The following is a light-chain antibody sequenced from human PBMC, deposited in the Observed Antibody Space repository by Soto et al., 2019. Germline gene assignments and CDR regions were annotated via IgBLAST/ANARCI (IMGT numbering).Light chain of an antibody. V-gene: IGKV2-30*01. J-gene: IGKJ1*01. CDR1: QSLVYSDGNTH. CDR2: RVS. Sequence: DVVMTQSPLSLPVTLGQPDSISCRSSQSLVYSDGNTHLSWFHQRPGQSPRRLLYRVSNRDSGVPDRCSGSGSGTDFTLEISSVEAEDVGVYYGMQGTHWPRTFGQGTKVEIK. CDR3: MQGTHWPRT.